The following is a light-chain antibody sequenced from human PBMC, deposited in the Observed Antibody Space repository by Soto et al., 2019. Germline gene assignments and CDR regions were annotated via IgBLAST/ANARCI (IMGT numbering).Light chain of an antibody. CDR2: GNS. CDR1: SSNIGAGYD. Sequence: QSVLTQPPSVSGAPGQRVTISCTGSSSNIGAGYDVHWYQQLPGTAPKLLIYGNSNRPSGVPDRFSGSKSGTSASLAITGLQAEDEADYYCQSYDSSLSGAIFLGTGTKVTVL. CDR3: QSYDSSLSGAIF. J-gene: IGLJ1*01. V-gene: IGLV1-40*01.